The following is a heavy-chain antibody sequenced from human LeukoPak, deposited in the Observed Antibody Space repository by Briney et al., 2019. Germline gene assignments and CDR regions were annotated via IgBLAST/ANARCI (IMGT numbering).Heavy chain of an antibody. J-gene: IGHJ4*02. CDR3: ATGLYCSSTSCYHR. D-gene: IGHD2-2*01. CDR1: GYTFTGYY. Sequence: ASVKVSCKASGYTFTGYYIHWVRQAPGQGLEWMGWINPNSGGTNYAQKFQGRVTMTRDTSISTAYMELSRLRSDDTAVYYCATGLYCSSTSCYHRWGQGTLVTVSS. CDR2: INPNSGGT. V-gene: IGHV1-2*02.